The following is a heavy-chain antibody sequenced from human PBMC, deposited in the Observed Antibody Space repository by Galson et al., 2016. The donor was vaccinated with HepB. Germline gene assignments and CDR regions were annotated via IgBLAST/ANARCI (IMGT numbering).Heavy chain of an antibody. CDR2: ISSSSSHT. Sequence: SLRLSCAASGFRFSDFYMTWIRQAPGKALEWLSYISSSSSHTPYADSVKGRFTISRDNAKNSLFLEMSILRAEDTAVYYCARVFETAAGGTYDYWGQGTLVTVSS. CDR1: GFRFSDFY. D-gene: IGHD6-13*01. V-gene: IGHV3-11*05. CDR3: ARVFETAAGGTYDY. J-gene: IGHJ4*02.